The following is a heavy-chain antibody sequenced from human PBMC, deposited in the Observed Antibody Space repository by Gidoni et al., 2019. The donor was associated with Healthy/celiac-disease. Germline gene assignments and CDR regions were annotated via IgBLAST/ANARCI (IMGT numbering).Heavy chain of an antibody. D-gene: IGHD1-26*01. J-gene: IGHJ4*02. CDR1: GGSFSGYY. CDR2: INHSGST. CDR3: ARGNRVGATTPYRV. V-gene: IGHV4-34*01. Sequence: QVQLQQWGAGLLKPSETLSLTSPVSGGSFSGYYWSWIRQPPGKGLGWIGEINHSGSTNYNPSLKSRVTISVDTSKNQFSLKLSSVTAADTAVYYCARGNRVGATTPYRVWGQGTLVTVSS.